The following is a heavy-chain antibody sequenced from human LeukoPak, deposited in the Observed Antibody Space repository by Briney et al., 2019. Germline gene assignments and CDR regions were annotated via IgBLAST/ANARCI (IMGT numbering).Heavy chain of an antibody. Sequence: TGGSLRLSCAASGFTFSNYWMHWVRQAPGKELVWVSRINLDGSSATYADSVKGRFTISRDNAKNTLYLQMNSLSAEDTAVYYCASGFLSGRGVVGYWGQGTLVTVSS. CDR1: GFTFSNYW. CDR3: ASGFLSGRGVVGY. V-gene: IGHV3-74*01. D-gene: IGHD3-10*01. CDR2: INLDGSSA. J-gene: IGHJ4*02.